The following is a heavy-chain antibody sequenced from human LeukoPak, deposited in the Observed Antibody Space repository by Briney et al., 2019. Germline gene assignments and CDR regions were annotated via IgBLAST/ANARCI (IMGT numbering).Heavy chain of an antibody. D-gene: IGHD3-10*01. CDR2: INPNSGGT. CDR1: GYTFTGYY. Sequence: RASVKVSCKASGYTFTGYYMHWVRQAPGQGLEWMGWINPNSGGTNYAQKFQGRVTMTRDTSISTAYMELSRLRSDDTAVYYCARETYYYGSGSSNWFDPWGQGTLVTVSS. CDR3: ARETYYYGSGSSNWFDP. V-gene: IGHV1-2*02. J-gene: IGHJ5*02.